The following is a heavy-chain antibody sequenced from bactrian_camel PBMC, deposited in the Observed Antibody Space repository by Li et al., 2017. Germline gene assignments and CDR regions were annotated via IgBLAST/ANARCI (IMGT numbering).Heavy chain of an antibody. CDR1: RYSDCNYA. V-gene: IGHV3S10*01. CDR2: FGADGTI. D-gene: IGHD3*01. CDR3: AADCDPRLWKASQYKY. Sequence: DVQLVESGGGLVEAGGSLRLSCALSRYSDCNYAMSWYRQAPGKERELVSNFGADGTITYDDSVKGRFTISEDYAKSTVSLQMNNLKSEDTALYICAADCDPRLWKASQYKYWGQGTQVTVS. J-gene: IGHJ4*01.